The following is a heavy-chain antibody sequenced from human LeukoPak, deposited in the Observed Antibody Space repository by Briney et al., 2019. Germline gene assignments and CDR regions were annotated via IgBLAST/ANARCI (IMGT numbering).Heavy chain of an antibody. Sequence: GESLKISCKGSGYSFTSYWIGWVRQMPGKGLEWMGIIYPGDSDTRYSPSFQGQVTISDDKSISTAYLQWSSLKASDTAMYYCARVTYYYDSSGSLYYYYMDVWGKASTVSVSS. CDR2: IYPGDSDT. CDR3: ARVTYYYDSSGSLYYYYMDV. V-gene: IGHV5-51*01. D-gene: IGHD3-22*01. CDR1: GYSFTSYW. J-gene: IGHJ6*03.